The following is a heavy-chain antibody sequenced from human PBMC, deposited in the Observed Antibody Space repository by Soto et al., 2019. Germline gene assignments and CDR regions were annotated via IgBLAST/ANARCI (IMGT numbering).Heavy chain of an antibody. Sequence: SQTLSLTCAISGDSVSSNTAAWNWIRSSPSRGLEWLGRTYYRSNWRHDYAVSVKSRITVNPDTSKNHFSLQLNSVTPDDTAVYYCARGVAGSGFGLWGQRTLVNVSS. CDR3: ARGVAGSGFGL. V-gene: IGHV6-1*01. CDR1: GDSVSSNTAA. D-gene: IGHD6-19*01. J-gene: IGHJ4*02. CDR2: TYYRSNWRH.